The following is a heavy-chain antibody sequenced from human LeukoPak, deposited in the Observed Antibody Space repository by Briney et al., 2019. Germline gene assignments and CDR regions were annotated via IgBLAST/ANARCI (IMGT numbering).Heavy chain of an antibody. D-gene: IGHD3-3*01. Sequence: SVKVSCKASGGTFSSYAISWVRQAPGQGLEWMGRIIPILGIANYAQKFQGRVTITADKSTSTAYMELSSLRSEDTAVYYYARELTIFGVVIFDYWGQGTLVTVSS. J-gene: IGHJ4*02. CDR3: ARELTIFGVVIFDY. CDR1: GGTFSSYA. V-gene: IGHV1-69*04. CDR2: IIPILGIA.